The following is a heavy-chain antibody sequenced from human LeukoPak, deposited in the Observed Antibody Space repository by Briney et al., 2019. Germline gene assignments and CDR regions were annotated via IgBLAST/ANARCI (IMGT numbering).Heavy chain of an antibody. J-gene: IGHJ5*02. Sequence: GGSLRLSCTVSGLIFPSYTMSWVRQAPGKGLEWVSAISGSGGSTYYADSVKGRFTISRDNSKNTLYLQMNSLRAEDTAVYYCAKEHLRFGELLSNWFDPWGQGTLVTVSS. D-gene: IGHD3-10*01. CDR2: ISGSGGST. V-gene: IGHV3-23*01. CDR1: GLIFPSYT. CDR3: AKEHLRFGELLSNWFDP.